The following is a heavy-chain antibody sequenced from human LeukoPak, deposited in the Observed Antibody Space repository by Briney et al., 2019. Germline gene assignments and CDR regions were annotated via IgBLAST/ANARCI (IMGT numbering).Heavy chain of an antibody. CDR3: AIVPAAITGSFDY. J-gene: IGHJ4*02. D-gene: IGHD2-2*02. CDR1: GYTFTGYY. CDR2: INPNSGGT. V-gene: IGHV1-2*02. Sequence: GASVKVSCKASGYTFTGYYMHWVRQAPGQGLEWMGWINPNSGGTNYAQKFQGRVTMTRDTSISTAYMELSRLRSDDTAVYCCAIVPAAITGSFDYWGQGTLVTVSS.